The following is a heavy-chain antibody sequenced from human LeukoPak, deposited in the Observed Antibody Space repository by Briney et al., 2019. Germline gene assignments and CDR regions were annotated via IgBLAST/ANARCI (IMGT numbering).Heavy chain of an antibody. CDR3: ATDQDYYDSSGYYRALDY. CDR1: GYTLTELS. CDR2: FDPEDGET. J-gene: IGHJ4*02. Sequence: GASVKVSCKVSGYTLTELSMHWVRQAPGKGLEWMGGFDPEDGETIYAQKFQGRVTMTGDTSTDTAYMELSSLRSEDTAVYYCATDQDYYDSSGYYRALDYWGQGTLVTVSS. D-gene: IGHD3-22*01. V-gene: IGHV1-24*01.